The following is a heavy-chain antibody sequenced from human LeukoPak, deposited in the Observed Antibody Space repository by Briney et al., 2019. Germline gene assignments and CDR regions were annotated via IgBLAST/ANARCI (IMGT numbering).Heavy chain of an antibody. CDR1: GFIFTDYW. CDR3: ARFYFPEEHDRAWYEAH. J-gene: IGHJ4*02. CDR2: IRGDSRAT. D-gene: IGHD6-19*01. V-gene: IGHV3-74*01. Sequence: GGSTRLSCAASGFIFTDYWMHWVRQAPGKELVWVARIRGDSRATTYADSVKGRFTISRDNAMNTVFLQMKSLRAEDTGIYYCARFYFPEEHDRAWYEAHWGQGIRVTVS.